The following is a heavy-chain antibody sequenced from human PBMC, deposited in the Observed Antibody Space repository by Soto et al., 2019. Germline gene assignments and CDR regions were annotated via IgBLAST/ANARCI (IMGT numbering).Heavy chain of an antibody. CDR2: ISGSGGST. D-gene: IGHD5-12*01. Sequence: PGGSLRLSCAASGFTFSNYAMSWVRQAPGKGLEWVSAISGSGGSTYYADSVKGRFTISRDNSKNTLYLQMNSLRAEDTAVYYCAKVEMATINNTRGYYGMDVWGQGTTVTVSS. J-gene: IGHJ6*02. V-gene: IGHV3-23*01. CDR1: GFTFSNYA. CDR3: AKVEMATINNTRGYYGMDV.